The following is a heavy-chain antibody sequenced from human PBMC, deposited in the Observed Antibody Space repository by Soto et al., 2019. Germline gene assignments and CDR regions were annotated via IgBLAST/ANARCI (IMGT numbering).Heavy chain of an antibody. D-gene: IGHD3-22*01. CDR3: ARIPRGYYYDSSGYLPYYYYGMDV. V-gene: IGHV2-26*01. Sequence: SGPTLVNPTETLTLTCTVSGFSLSNARMGVSWIRQPPGKALEWLAHIFSNDEKSYSTSLKSRLTISKDTSKSQVVLTMTNMDPVDTATYYCARIPRGYYYDSSGYLPYYYYGMDVWGQGTTVTVSS. CDR2: IFSNDEK. CDR1: GFSLSNARMG. J-gene: IGHJ6*02.